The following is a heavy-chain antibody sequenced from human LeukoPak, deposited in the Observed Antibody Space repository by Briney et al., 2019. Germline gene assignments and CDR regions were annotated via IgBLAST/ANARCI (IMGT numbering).Heavy chain of an antibody. CDR1: GGSFSGYY. CDR2: INHSGST. V-gene: IGHV4-34*01. Sequence: SETLSLTCAVYGGSFSGYYWSWIRQPPGKGLEWIGEINHSGSTNYNPSLKSRVTISVDTSKNQFSLKLSSVTAADTAVYYCASVTSGYNDYWGQGTLVTVSS. D-gene: IGHD5-24*01. CDR3: ASVTSGYNDY. J-gene: IGHJ4*02.